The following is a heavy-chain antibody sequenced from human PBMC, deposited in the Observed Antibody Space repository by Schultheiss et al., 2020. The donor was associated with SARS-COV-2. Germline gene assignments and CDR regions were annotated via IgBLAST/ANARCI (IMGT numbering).Heavy chain of an antibody. CDR1: GGSFSGYY. D-gene: IGHD6-13*01. CDR3: ARGRYSSSWYGLFNWFDP. Sequence: SETLSLTCAVYGGSFSGYYWSWIRQPPGKGLEWIGYIYYSGSTNYNPSLKSRVTISVDTSKNQFSLKLSSVTAADTAVYYCARGRYSSSWYGLFNWFDPWGQGTLVTVSS. J-gene: IGHJ5*02. CDR2: IYYSGST. V-gene: IGHV4-59*12.